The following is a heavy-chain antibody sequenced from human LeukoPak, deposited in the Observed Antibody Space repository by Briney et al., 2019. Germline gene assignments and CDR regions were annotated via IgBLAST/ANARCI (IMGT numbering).Heavy chain of an antibody. CDR2: IYHSGST. D-gene: IGHD5-18*01. CDR3: GRVGYSYGFGY. Sequence: SETLSLTCTVSGYSISSGGYSWSWIRQPPGKGLEWIGYIYHSGSTYYNPSLKSRVTISVDRSKNQFSLKLSSVTAADTAVYYCGRVGYSYGFGYWGQGTLVTVSS. V-gene: IGHV4-30-2*01. CDR1: GYSISSGGYS. J-gene: IGHJ4*02.